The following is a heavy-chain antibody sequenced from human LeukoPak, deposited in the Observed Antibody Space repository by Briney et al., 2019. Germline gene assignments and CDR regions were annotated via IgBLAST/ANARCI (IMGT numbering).Heavy chain of an antibody. D-gene: IGHD3-10*01. CDR1: GGSISSGGYS. CDR2: IYHSGST. CDR3: ASLVKGVGGYFDY. V-gene: IGHV4-30-2*01. Sequence: SETLSLTCAVSGGSISSGGYSWSWIRQPPGKGLEWIGYIYHSGSTYYNPSLKSRVTISVDRSKNQFSLKLSSVTAADTAVYYCASLVKGVGGYFDYWGQGTLVTVSS. J-gene: IGHJ4*02.